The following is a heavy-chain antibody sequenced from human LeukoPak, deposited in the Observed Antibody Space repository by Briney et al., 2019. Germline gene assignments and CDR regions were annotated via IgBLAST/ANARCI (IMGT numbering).Heavy chain of an antibody. CDR1: GYTFTSYG. Sequence: GASVKVSCKASGYTFTSYGISWVRQAPGQGLEWMGWISAYNGNTNYAQKLQGRVTMTTDTSTSTAYMELRSLRSDDTAVYYCARVQWELLLGDWFDPWGQGTLVTVSS. J-gene: IGHJ5*02. CDR2: ISAYNGNT. CDR3: ARVQWELLLGDWFDP. V-gene: IGHV1-18*01. D-gene: IGHD1-26*01.